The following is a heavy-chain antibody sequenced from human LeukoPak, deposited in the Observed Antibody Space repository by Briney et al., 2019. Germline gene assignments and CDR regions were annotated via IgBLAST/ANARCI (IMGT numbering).Heavy chain of an antibody. V-gene: IGHV1-2*06. Sequence: GASVKVSCKASGYTFTGYHMLWVRQAPGQGLEWMGRINPNSGDTNYAQKFQGRVTMTRDTSISTAYVELSRLRSDDTAVYYCARDYCSSTSCLFDYWGQGTLVTVSS. J-gene: IGHJ4*02. CDR3: ARDYCSSTSCLFDY. D-gene: IGHD2-2*01. CDR2: INPNSGDT. CDR1: GYTFTGYH.